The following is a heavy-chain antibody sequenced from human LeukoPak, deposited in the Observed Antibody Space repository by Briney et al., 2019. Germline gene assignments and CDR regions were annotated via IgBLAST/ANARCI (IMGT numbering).Heavy chain of an antibody. Sequence: SETLSLTCTVSGGSISSYYWSWIRQHPGKGLEWIGYIYYSGSTYYNPSLKSRVTISVDTSKNQFSLKLSSVTAADTAVYYCARDTPPYSNYGMDVWGQGTTVTVSS. CDR3: ARDTPPYSNYGMDV. V-gene: IGHV4-59*06. J-gene: IGHJ6*02. CDR1: GGSISSYY. D-gene: IGHD6-13*01. CDR2: IYYSGST.